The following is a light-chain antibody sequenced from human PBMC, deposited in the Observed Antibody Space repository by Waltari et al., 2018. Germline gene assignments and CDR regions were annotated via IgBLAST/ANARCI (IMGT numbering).Light chain of an antibody. Sequence: EIVLTQSPATLPLSPGDRDTLSCRVSQSIRNYLAWYQQKPGQAPRLLIYEASKRATGTPARFSGSGSGTDFTLTISSLEPEDFAVYYCQQRSSWFTFGGGTKVEIK. CDR1: QSIRNY. J-gene: IGKJ4*01. CDR2: EAS. V-gene: IGKV3-11*01. CDR3: QQRSSWFT.